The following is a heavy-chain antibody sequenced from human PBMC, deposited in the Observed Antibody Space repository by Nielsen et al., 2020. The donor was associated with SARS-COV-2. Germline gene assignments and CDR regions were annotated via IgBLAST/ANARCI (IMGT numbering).Heavy chain of an antibody. D-gene: IGHD1-14*01. CDR1: GFTFSSLW. CDR3: VRGRRVGTTIFEY. V-gene: IGHV3-7*03. J-gene: IGHJ4*02. CDR2: IKPDGSEK. Sequence: GGSLRLSCAASGFTFSSLWMSWVRQVPGKGLEWVADIKPDGSEKIYVDSVKGRFTISRDNAKNSLHMQMNTLRGEDTALYLCVRGRRVGTTIFEYWGQGALVTVSS.